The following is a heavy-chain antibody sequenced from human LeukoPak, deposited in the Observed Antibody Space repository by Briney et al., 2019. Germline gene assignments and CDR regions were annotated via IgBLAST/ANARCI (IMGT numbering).Heavy chain of an antibody. CDR1: GYTFTSYG. CDR3: ARTSGSYYHDY. V-gene: IGHV1-46*01. D-gene: IGHD1-26*01. CDR2: INPSGGST. Sequence: ASVKVSCKASGYTFTSYGISWVRQAPGQGLEWMGIINPSGGSTSYAQKFQGRVTMTRDTSTSTVYMELSSLRSEDTAVYYCARTSGSYYHDYWGQGTLVTVSS. J-gene: IGHJ4*02.